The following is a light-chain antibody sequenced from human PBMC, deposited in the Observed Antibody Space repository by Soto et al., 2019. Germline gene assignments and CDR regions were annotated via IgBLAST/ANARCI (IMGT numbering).Light chain of an antibody. Sequence: QSVMTQPPSVSAAPGQKVTISCSGSSSNIGGNSVSWYQHLQGTAPKLLIYDDNKRPSGIVDRFSGSKSGTSATLGITAFQTGDEADYYCGSWDSSLSAYVFGTGTQLTVL. CDR1: SSNIGGNS. CDR3: GSWDSSLSAYV. J-gene: IGLJ1*01. V-gene: IGLV1-51*01. CDR2: DDN.